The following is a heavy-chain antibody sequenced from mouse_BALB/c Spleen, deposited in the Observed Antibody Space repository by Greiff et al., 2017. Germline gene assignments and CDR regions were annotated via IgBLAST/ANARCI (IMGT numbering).Heavy chain of an antibody. J-gene: IGHJ4*01. V-gene: IGHV14-3*02. CDR3: ARLSLYAMDY. CDR1: GFNIKDTY. CDR2: IDPANGNT. Sequence: EVQLQESGAELVKPGASVKLSCTASGFNIKDTYMHWVKQRPEQGLEWIGRIDPANGNTKYDPKFQGKATITADTSSNTAYLQLSSLTSEDTAVYYCARLSLYAMDYWGQGTSVTVSA.